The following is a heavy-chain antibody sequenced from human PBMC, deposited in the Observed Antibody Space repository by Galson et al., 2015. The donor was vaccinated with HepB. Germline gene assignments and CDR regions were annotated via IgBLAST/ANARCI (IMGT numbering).Heavy chain of an antibody. J-gene: IGHJ4*02. D-gene: IGHD3-22*01. CDR3: ARDGGYYYDSSGYEGFDY. CDR1: GFTLSSYS. Sequence: SLRLSCAASGFTLSSYSMNWVRQAPGKGLEWVSYISSSSSTIYYADSVKGRFTISRDNAKNSLYLQMNSLRAEDTAVYYCARDGGYYYDSSGYEGFDYWGQGTLVTVSS. V-gene: IGHV3-48*01. CDR2: ISSSSSTI.